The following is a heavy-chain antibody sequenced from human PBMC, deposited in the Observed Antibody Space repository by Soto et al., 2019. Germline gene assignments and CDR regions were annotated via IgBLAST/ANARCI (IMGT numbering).Heavy chain of an antibody. CDR3: ARHYYDSGGYPAPYYHGMDV. CDR1: GGSISSSGYY. J-gene: IGHJ6*02. V-gene: IGHV4-39*01. Sequence: SETLSLTCTVSGGSISSSGYYWGWIRQSPGKGLEWIGTIFYSGTTYYNPSLESRITISQDTSNNQFSLKLTSVTAADTAVYYCARHYYDSGGYPAPYYHGMDVWGQGTTVTVSS. CDR2: IFYSGTT. D-gene: IGHD3-22*01.